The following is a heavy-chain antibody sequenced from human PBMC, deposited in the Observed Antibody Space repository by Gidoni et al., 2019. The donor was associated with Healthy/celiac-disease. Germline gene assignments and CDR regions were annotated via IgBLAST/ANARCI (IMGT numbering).Heavy chain of an antibody. J-gene: IGHJ5*02. V-gene: IGHV1-8*01. CDR3: ARVTYYYDSSGYETNWFDP. CDR2: RNTNSGNT. D-gene: IGHD3-22*01. CDR1: GYTFTSYD. Sequence: QVQLVQSGAEVKNPGASVKVSCKASGYTFTSYDINWVRQATGQGLEWMGWRNTNSGNTGYAQKFQGRVTMTRNTSISTAYMELSSLRSEDTAVYYCARVTYYYDSSGYETNWFDPWGQGTLVTVSS.